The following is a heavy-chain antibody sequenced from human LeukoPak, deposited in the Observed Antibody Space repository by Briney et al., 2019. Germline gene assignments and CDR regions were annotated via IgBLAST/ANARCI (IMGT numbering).Heavy chain of an antibody. CDR2: ISYDGGNR. CDR1: GFTFNNYG. CDR3: ARDRYYYGSESYHSSLGNYYYYGMDV. Sequence: GGSLRLSCAASGFTFNNYGMHWVRQAPGKGLEWVAIISYDGGNRYYADSVRGRFTISRDNSKKTLYLQMSSLGAEDTAVYFCARDRYYYGSESYHSSLGNYYYYGMDVWGKGTTVTVSS. D-gene: IGHD3-10*01. V-gene: IGHV3-30*03. J-gene: IGHJ6*04.